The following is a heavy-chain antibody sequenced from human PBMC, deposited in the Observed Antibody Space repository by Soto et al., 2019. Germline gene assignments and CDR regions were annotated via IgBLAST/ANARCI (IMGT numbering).Heavy chain of an antibody. Sequence: GASVKVSCKASGYPFTGPYIYWVRQAPGQGLEWMGWINPSSGGTEFAEKFQGRVTMTRDTSISTVYMELNRLRSDDTAVYYCARDQGVTSELFNYWGHGSLVTVSS. CDR2: INPSSGGT. D-gene: IGHD3-10*01. CDR3: ARDQGVTSELFNY. CDR1: GYPFTGPY. J-gene: IGHJ4*01. V-gene: IGHV1-2*02.